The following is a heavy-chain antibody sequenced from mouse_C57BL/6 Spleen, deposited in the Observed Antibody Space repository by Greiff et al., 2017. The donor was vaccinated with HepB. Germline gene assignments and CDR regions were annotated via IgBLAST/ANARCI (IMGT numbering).Heavy chain of an antibody. CDR1: GYAFSSSW. CDR3: ARATTVVAPGFAY. D-gene: IGHD1-1*01. CDR2: IYPGDGDT. J-gene: IGHJ3*01. V-gene: IGHV1-82*01. Sequence: VQVVESGPELVKPGASVKISCKASGYAFSSSWMNWVKQRPGKGLEWIGRIYPGDGDTNYNGKFKGKATLTADKSSSTAYMQLSSLTSEDSAVYFCARATTVVAPGFAYWGQGTLVTVSA.